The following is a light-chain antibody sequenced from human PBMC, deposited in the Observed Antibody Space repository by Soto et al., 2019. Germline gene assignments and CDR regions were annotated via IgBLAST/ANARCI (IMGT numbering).Light chain of an antibody. CDR1: QSVSGN. CDR2: GAS. Sequence: EIVMTQSPATLSVSPGERATLSCRASQSVSGNLAWYQQKPGQAPRLLIYGASTRANCIPARFSGSGSVTEFTITFSSLQSEDFAVYYCQQYNNWFSITFGQGTRLEIK. CDR3: QQYNNWFSIT. J-gene: IGKJ5*01. V-gene: IGKV3-15*01.